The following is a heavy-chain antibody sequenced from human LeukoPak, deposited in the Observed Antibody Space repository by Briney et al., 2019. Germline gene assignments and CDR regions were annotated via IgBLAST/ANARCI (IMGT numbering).Heavy chain of an antibody. Sequence: GGSLRLSCAASEFTFSNYGMHWVRQAPGKGLEWVAFIRYDESNEYYADSVKGRFTISRDNSKNTLYLQMNSLRAEDTAVYYCAKALPYYYDSSGPIDYWGQGTLVTVSS. CDR1: EFTFSNYG. J-gene: IGHJ4*02. V-gene: IGHV3-30*02. D-gene: IGHD3-22*01. CDR2: IRYDESNE. CDR3: AKALPYYYDSSGPIDY.